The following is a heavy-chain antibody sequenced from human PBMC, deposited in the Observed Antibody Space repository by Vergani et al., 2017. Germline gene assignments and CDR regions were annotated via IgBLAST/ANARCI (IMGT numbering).Heavy chain of an antibody. D-gene: IGHD5-24*01. V-gene: IGHV4-34*01. Sequence: QVQLQQWGAGLLKPSETLSLTCAVYGGSFSGYYWSWIRQPPGKGLEWIGEINHSGSTNYNPSLKSRVTISVDTSKNQFSLKLSSGTAADTAVYFCAGEKRDPYFDYWGQGTLVTVSS. CDR2: INHSGST. J-gene: IGHJ4*02. CDR3: AGEKRDPYFDY. CDR1: GGSFSGYY.